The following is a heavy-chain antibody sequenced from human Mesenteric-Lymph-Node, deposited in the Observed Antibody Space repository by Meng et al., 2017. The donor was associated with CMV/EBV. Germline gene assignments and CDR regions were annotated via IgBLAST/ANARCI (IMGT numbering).Heavy chain of an antibody. CDR3: ARRELDYGDFAMDV. D-gene: IGHD4-17*01. CDR1: GFTFSSYS. CDR2: ISSTSTYI. Sequence: GGSLRLSCAASGFTFSSYSMNWVRQAPGKGLEWVSCISSTSTYIYYADSVKGRFTISRDNAKNSLYLQMNSLRAEDTAVYYCARRELDYGDFAMDVWGQGTAVTVSS. J-gene: IGHJ6*02. V-gene: IGHV3-21*01.